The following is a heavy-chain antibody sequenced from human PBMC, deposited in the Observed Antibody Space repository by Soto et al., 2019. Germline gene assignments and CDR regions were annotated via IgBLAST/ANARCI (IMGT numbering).Heavy chain of an antibody. CDR2: MNPGSGDT. J-gene: IGHJ4*02. V-gene: IGHV1-8*01. CDR3: ARSAPFDIYAMTPVEF. CDR1: GYIFTNND. D-gene: IGHD3-9*01. Sequence: ASVKVSCKASGYIFTNNDVSWVRQATGQGLEWMGWMNPGSGDTGYAQKFQGRVTMTRDISIATAYMELSSLRSDDTAVYYCARSAPFDIYAMTPVEFWGQGTLVTVSS.